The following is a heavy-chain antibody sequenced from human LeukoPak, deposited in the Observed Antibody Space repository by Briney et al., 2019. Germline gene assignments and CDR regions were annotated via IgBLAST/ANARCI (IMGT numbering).Heavy chain of an antibody. CDR3: ARDASPFYDSSGRGDFY. D-gene: IGHD3-22*01. J-gene: IGHJ4*02. CDR1: GYTFTGYY. Sequence: ASVKVSCKASGYTFTGYYMHWVRQAPGQGLEWMGWINPNSGGTNYAQKFQGRVTMTRDTSISTAYMELSRLRSDDTAVYYCARDASPFYDSSGRGDFYWGQGTLVTVSS. V-gene: IGHV1-2*02. CDR2: INPNSGGT.